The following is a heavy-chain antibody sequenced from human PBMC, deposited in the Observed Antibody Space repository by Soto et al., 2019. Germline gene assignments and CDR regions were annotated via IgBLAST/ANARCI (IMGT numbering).Heavy chain of an antibody. CDR1: GYTFTSYD. CDR2: MNPDSGNT. Sequence: ASVKVSCKASGYTFTSYDINWVRQATGQGLEWMGWMNPDSGNTGYAQKFQGRVTMTRNTSISTAYMELSSLRSEDTAVYYCARLDYIVLDHVGAFDIWGQGTMVTVSS. CDR3: ARLDYIVLDHVGAFDI. J-gene: IGHJ3*02. D-gene: IGHD2-8*02. V-gene: IGHV1-8*01.